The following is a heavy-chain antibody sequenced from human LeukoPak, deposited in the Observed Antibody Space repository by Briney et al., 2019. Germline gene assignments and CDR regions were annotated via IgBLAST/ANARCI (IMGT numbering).Heavy chain of an antibody. Sequence: ASVKVSCKASGYTFTGYYMHWVRQAPGQGLEWMGRINPNSGGTNYAQKFPGRVTMTRDTSISTAYMELSRLRSDDTAVYYCAREIAVAGMPFDIWGQGTMVTVSS. CDR3: AREIAVAGMPFDI. D-gene: IGHD6-19*01. CDR2: INPNSGGT. J-gene: IGHJ3*02. CDR1: GYTFTGYY. V-gene: IGHV1-2*06.